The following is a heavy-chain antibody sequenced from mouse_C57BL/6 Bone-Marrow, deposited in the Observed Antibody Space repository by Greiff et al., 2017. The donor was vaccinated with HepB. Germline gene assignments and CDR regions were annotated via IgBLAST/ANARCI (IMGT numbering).Heavy chain of an antibody. J-gene: IGHJ2*01. Sequence: EVQGVESGGGLVKPGGSLKLSCAASGFTFSSYAMSWVRKTPEKRLEWVATISDGGSYTYYPDNVKGRFTISRDNAKNNLYLQMSNLKSEDTAMYYCARDGGYGSSYAVHYFDYWGQGTTLTVSS. V-gene: IGHV5-4*01. D-gene: IGHD1-1*01. CDR1: GFTFSSYA. CDR2: ISDGGSYT. CDR3: ARDGGYGSSYAVHYFDY.